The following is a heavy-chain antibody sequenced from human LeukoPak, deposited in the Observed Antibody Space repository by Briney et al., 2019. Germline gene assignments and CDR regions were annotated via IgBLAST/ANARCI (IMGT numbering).Heavy chain of an antibody. Sequence: GGSLRLSCAASGFTFSSYAMSWVRQAPGKGLEWVSAISGSGGSTYYADSVKGRFTISRDNSKNTLYLQMNSLRAEDTAVYYWAKFSPQKIAGAGSFDYGGQGPLATVSS. CDR1: GFTFSSYA. CDR2: ISGSGGST. D-gene: IGHD6-19*01. CDR3: AKFSPQKIAGAGSFDY. V-gene: IGHV3-23*01. J-gene: IGHJ4*02.